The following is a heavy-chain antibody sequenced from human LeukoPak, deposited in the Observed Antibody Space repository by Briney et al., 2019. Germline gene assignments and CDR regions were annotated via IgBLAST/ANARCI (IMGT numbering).Heavy chain of an antibody. J-gene: IGHJ4*02. CDR1: GYTFTSYY. CDR2: INPSGGST. CDR3: ARHSAEKYTGAYGWAPPDDY. V-gene: IGHV1-46*01. Sequence: PRASVKVSCKASGYTFTSYYMHWVRQAPGQGLEWMGIINPSGGSTSYAQKFQGRVTMTRDMSTSTVYMELSSLRTEDTAVYYCARHSAEKYTGAYGWAPPDDYWGQGTLVTVSS. D-gene: IGHD7-27*01.